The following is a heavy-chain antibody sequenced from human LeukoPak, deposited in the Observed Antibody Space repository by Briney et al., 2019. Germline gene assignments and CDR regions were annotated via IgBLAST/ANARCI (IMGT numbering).Heavy chain of an antibody. D-gene: IGHD6-13*01. V-gene: IGHV4-38-2*01. CDR3: ARGYTFDY. J-gene: IGHJ4*02. CDR1: GFTFSSYS. CDR2: IYHSGST. Sequence: GSLRLSCAASGFTFSSYSMNWVRQAPGKGLEWIGSIYHSGSTYYNPSLKSRVTISVDTSKNQFSLKLRSVTAADTAVYYCARGYTFDYWGQGTLVTVSS.